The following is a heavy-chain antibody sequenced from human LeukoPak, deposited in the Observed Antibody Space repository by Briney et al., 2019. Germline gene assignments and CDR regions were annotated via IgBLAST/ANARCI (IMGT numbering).Heavy chain of an antibody. J-gene: IGHJ5*02. CDR2: IFYSGST. CDR3: ARDLERLTTVTQNWFDP. Sequence: SETLSLTCTVSGGSISTSNYYWGWIRQPPGKGLEWIGNIFYSGSTYYSPSVKSRVTISLDTSRNQFSLKLNSVTAADTAVYYCARDLERLTTVTQNWFDPWGQGTLVTVSS. CDR1: GGSISTSNYY. V-gene: IGHV4-39*07. D-gene: IGHD4-17*01.